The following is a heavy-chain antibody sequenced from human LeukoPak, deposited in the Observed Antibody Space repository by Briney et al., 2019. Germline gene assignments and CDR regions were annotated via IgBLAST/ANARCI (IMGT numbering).Heavy chain of an antibody. CDR1: GFTFSSYE. Sequence: PGGSLRLSCAASGFTFSSYEMNWVRQAPGKGLEWVSSISSSSSYIYYADSLKGRFTISRDNAKNSLYLQMNSLRAEDTAVYYCASIVYSGYDSNDFWGQGTLVTVSS. J-gene: IGHJ4*02. V-gene: IGHV3-21*01. CDR2: ISSSSSYI. D-gene: IGHD5-12*01. CDR3: ASIVYSGYDSNDF.